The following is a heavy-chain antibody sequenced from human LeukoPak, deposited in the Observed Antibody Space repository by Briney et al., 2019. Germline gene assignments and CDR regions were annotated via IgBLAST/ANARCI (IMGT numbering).Heavy chain of an antibody. D-gene: IGHD2-15*01. CDR1: GYTFSNYA. CDR2: ISPKSGRG. V-gene: IGHV1-18*04. J-gene: IGHJ5*02. CDR3: ARDVVTDHQWWFDP. Sequence: ASVKVSCKASGYTFSNYAISWVRQAPGQGLEWMGWISPKSGRGSHANKFQGRVTTTTDTSTSTVYMELTSLTSDDTAVYYCARDVVTDHQWWFDPWGQGTLVTVSS.